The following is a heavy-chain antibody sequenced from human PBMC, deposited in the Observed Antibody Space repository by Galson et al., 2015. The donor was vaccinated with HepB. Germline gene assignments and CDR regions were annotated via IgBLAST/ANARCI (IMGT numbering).Heavy chain of an antibody. CDR3: VKGGTYSSSGFDY. CDR1: AFTFSSNA. D-gene: IGHD6-6*01. J-gene: IGHJ4*02. V-gene: IGHV3-64D*06. Sequence: SLRLSCAASAFTFSSNAMHWVRQAPGKGLEYVSCVSSNGGSTYYADSVKGRFTISRDNAKNTLFLQMSSLRPEDTAVYYCVKGGTYSSSGFDYWGQGTLVTVSS. CDR2: VSSNGGST.